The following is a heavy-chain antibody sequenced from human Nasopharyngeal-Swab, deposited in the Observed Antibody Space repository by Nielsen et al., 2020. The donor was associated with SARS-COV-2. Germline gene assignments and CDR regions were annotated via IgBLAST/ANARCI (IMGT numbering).Heavy chain of an antibody. Sequence: ASVKVSCKASGYTFTSYYMHWVRQAPGQGLEWMGIINPSGGSTSYAQKFQGRVTMTRDTSTSTVYMELSSLRSEDTAVYYCARVLNRGYCSSTSCYALLSDYGMDVWGQGTTVTVSS. V-gene: IGHV1-46*01. J-gene: IGHJ6*02. D-gene: IGHD2-2*01. CDR3: ARVLNRGYCSSTSCYALLSDYGMDV. CDR2: INPSGGST. CDR1: GYTFTSYY.